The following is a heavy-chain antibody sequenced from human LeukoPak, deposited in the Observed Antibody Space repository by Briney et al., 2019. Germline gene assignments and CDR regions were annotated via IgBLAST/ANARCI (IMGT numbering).Heavy chain of an antibody. Sequence: GRFTISRDNAKNSLYLQMNSLRAEDTAVYYCAREEVSGSFDPHFDYWGQGTLATVSS. CDR3: AREEVSGSFDPHFDY. V-gene: IGHV3-11*06. D-gene: IGHD1-26*01. J-gene: IGHJ4*02.